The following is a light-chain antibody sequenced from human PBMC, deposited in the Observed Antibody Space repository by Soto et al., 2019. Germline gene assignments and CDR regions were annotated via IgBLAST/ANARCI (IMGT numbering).Light chain of an antibody. CDR3: QQRSNWPPTWK. J-gene: IGKJ1*01. CDR1: QSVSSY. CDR2: DAS. V-gene: IGKV3-11*01. Sequence: EIVLTQSPATLSLSPGERATLSCRASQSVSSYLAWYQHKPGQAPRLLLYDASNRATGIPARFSGSGSGTDFTLTISSLEPEDFAVYYCQQRSNWPPTWKFGQGTKVEIK.